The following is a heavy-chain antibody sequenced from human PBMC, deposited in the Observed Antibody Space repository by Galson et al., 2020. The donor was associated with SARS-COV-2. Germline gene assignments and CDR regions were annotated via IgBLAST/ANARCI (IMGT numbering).Heavy chain of an antibody. V-gene: IGHV4-30-2*01. Sequence: SETLSLTCAVSGGSISSGGYSWSWIRQPPGKGLEWIGYIYHSGSTYYNPSLKSRVTISVDRSKNQFSLKLSSVTAADTAVYYCARDAGSDAFDIWGQATMVTVSS. CDR2: IYHSGST. CDR3: ARDAGSDAFDI. J-gene: IGHJ3*02. CDR1: GGSISSGGYS.